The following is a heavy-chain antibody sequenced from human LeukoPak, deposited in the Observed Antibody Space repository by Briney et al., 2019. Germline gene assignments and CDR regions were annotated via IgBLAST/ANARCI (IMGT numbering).Heavy chain of an antibody. D-gene: IGHD1-26*01. V-gene: IGHV4-30-2*01. CDR2: IYHSGGT. J-gene: IGHJ3*02. CDR3: ARGSGSYYYAFDI. Sequence: NPSETLSLTCTVSGGSISSGGYYWSWIRQPPGKGLEWIGYIYHSGGTYYNPSLKSRVTISVDRSKNQFSLKLSSVTAADTAVYYCARGSGSYYYAFDIWGQGTMVTVSS. CDR1: GGSISSGGYY.